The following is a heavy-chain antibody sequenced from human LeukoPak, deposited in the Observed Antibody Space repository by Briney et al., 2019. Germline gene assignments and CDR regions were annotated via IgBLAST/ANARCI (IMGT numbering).Heavy chain of an antibody. CDR3: TTRWLGPGVLFDY. V-gene: IGHV4-31*03. D-gene: IGHD6-19*01. J-gene: IGHJ4*02. CDR2: IYYSGST. CDR1: GGSISSGGYY. Sequence: PSETLSLTCTVSGGSISSGGYYWSWIRQHPGKGLEWIGYIYYSGSTYYNPSLKSRVTISVDTSKNQFSLKLSSVTAADTAVYYCTTRWLGPGVLFDYWGQGTLVTVSS.